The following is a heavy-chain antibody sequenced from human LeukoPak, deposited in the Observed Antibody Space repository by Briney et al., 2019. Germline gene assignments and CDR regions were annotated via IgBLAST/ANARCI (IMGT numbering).Heavy chain of an antibody. CDR1: GESVSINSAA. D-gene: IGHD3-22*01. V-gene: IGHV6-1*01. J-gene: IGHJ6*02. Sequence: SQTLSLTCAISGESVSINSAAWNWVRQSPSRGLEWLGRTYYRSKWYNDYAVSVKSRITINPDTSKNQFSLQLNSVTPEDTAVYYCARWAPSYGYSLYGMDVWGQGTTVTVSS. CDR2: TYYRSKWYN. CDR3: ARWAPSYGYSLYGMDV.